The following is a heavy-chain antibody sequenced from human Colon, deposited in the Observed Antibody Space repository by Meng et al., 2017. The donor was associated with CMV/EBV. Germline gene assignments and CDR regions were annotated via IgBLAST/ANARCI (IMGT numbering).Heavy chain of an antibody. V-gene: IGHV3-7*01. CDR2: IKEDGSEK. CDR3: ARDPFIKAFDI. J-gene: IGHJ3*02. Sequence: GGSLRLSCAASGFPFSTYWMRWVRQAPGRGLELVAHIKEDGSEKYFVGSVKGRFTISRDNAKNSLYLQMNSLRAEDTAVYYCARDPFIKAFDIWGQGTMVTVSS. CDR1: GFPFSTYW.